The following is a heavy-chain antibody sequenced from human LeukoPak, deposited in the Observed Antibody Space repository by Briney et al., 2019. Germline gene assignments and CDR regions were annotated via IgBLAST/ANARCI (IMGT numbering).Heavy chain of an antibody. D-gene: IGHD3-3*01. CDR1: GFSFSIYA. CDR2: ISYDGSNK. Sequence: GKSLTLSSPPSGFSFSIYAMHWVRQAPGNGIEWVAVISYDGSNKYYADSVKGRFTISRDNSKNTLYLQMNSLRAEDTAVYYCANGTAYYDFWSGYSLDPWGQGTLVTVSS. V-gene: IGHV3-30*01. J-gene: IGHJ5*02. CDR3: ANGTAYYDFWSGYSLDP.